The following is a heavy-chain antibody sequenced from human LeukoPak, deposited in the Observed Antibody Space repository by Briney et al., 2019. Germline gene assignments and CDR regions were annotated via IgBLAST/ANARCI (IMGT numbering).Heavy chain of an antibody. CDR3: ATLTYYYDSRTPFDY. CDR1: GYTLTELS. J-gene: IGHJ4*02. CDR2: FDPEDGET. Sequence: ASVKVSCKVSGYTLTELSMHWVRQAPGKGLEWMGGFDPEDGETIYAQKFQGRVTMTEDTSTDTAYMELSSLRSEDTAVYYCATLTYYYDSRTPFDYLGQGTLVTVSS. D-gene: IGHD3-22*01. V-gene: IGHV1-24*01.